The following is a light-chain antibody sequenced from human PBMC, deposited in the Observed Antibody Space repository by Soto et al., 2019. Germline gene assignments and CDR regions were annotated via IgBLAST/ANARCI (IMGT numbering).Light chain of an antibody. CDR3: QQSYSTPIT. Sequence: EIQMTQSPSSLSASVGDRVTITCRASQGISSYLRWYQQKPGQAPKFLIYAASSWHRGVPSRFSGSGSGTDFPLTISSLQHEDFATYYWQQSYSTPITFGHGTRLEIK. CDR2: AAS. V-gene: IGKV1-39*01. CDR1: QGISSY. J-gene: IGKJ5*01.